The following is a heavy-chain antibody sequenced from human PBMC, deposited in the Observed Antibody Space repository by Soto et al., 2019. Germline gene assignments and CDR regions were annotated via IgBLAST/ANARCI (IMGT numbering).Heavy chain of an antibody. V-gene: IGHV4-31*03. Sequence: QVQLQESGPGLVKPSQTLSLTCTVSGGSISSGGYYWSWIRQHPGKGLEWIGYIYYSGSTSYNPSLHSRVTISVDTSKNQFALKLSSVTAADTAVYYCAREGGGGSYYPAFDIWGQGTMVTVSS. J-gene: IGHJ3*02. CDR2: IYYSGST. CDR3: AREGGGGSYYPAFDI. D-gene: IGHD1-26*01. CDR1: GGSISSGGYY.